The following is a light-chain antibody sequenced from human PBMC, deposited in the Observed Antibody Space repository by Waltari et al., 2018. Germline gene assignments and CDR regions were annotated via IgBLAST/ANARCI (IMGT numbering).Light chain of an antibody. J-gene: IGKJ1*01. CDR1: QSISSY. Sequence: DIQMTQSPSSLSASVGDRVTITCRASQSISSYLNWYKQKPEKAPKLLIYAASSLQSGFPSRFSGSGSGTDFTLTISSLQPEDFATYYCQQSYSTPWTFGQGTKVEIK. CDR2: AAS. CDR3: QQSYSTPWT. V-gene: IGKV1-39*01.